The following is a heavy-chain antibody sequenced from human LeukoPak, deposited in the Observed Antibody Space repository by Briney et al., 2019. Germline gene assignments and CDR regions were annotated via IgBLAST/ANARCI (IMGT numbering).Heavy chain of an antibody. CDR3: TKIAAAGFDY. D-gene: IGHD6-13*01. V-gene: IGHV3-7*03. CDR1: GFTFSSCW. Sequence: GGSLRLSCAASGFTFSSCWMSWVRQAPGKGLEWVANIKQDGSEKYYVDSVKGRFTISRDNVKNSLYLQMNSLRAEDTAVYYCTKIAAAGFDYWGQGTLVTVSS. CDR2: IKQDGSEK. J-gene: IGHJ4*02.